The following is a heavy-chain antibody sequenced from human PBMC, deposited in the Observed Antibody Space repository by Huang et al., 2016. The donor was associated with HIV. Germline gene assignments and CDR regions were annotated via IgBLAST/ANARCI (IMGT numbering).Heavy chain of an antibody. Sequence: EVQLVQSGAEVKKPGETLKISCKGLGYSFSSYWIGWVRQMPGKGLEWMGIIYPGDSDARYSPSFHGHVTISVDKSISTAYLQGGGLKASDTAIYYCARQLRSSDWPDGFDFWGQGTMVTVSS. V-gene: IGHV5-51*01. CDR3: ARQLRSSDWPDGFDF. CDR1: GYSFSSYW. CDR2: IYPGDSDA. J-gene: IGHJ3*01. D-gene: IGHD2-2*01.